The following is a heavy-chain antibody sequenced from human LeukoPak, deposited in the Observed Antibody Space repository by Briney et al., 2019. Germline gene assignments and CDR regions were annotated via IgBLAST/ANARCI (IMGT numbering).Heavy chain of an antibody. CDR3: ARDRWGYSSSWYLNYLDS. D-gene: IGHD6-13*01. CDR2: IKQDGSEK. CDR1: GFTFSSYA. Sequence: GGSLRLSCAASGFTFSSYAMSWVRQAPGKGLEWVANIKQDGSEKYYVDSVKGRFTISRDNAKNSLYLQVNSLRAEDTAVYYCARDRWGYSSSWYLNYLDSWGQGTLVTVSS. J-gene: IGHJ4*02. V-gene: IGHV3-7*01.